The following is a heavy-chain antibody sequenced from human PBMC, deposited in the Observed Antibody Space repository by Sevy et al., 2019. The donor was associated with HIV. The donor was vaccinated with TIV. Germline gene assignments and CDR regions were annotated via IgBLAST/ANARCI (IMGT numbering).Heavy chain of an antibody. CDR3: AREDIVVVVAAICYFDY. CDR1: GDSIRTSSYY. J-gene: IGHJ4*02. D-gene: IGHD2-15*01. Sequence: SETLSLTCTVSGDSIRTSSYYWAWIRQPPGKGLEWIGSIYYSGRTYYNPSLKSRVTISVDTSKNQFSLKLSSVTAADTAVYYCAREDIVVVVAAICYFDYWGQGTLVTVSS. V-gene: IGHV4-39*01. CDR2: IYYSGRT.